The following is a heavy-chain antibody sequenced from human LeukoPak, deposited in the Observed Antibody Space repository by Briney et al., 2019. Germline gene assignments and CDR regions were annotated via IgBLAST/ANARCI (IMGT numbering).Heavy chain of an antibody. J-gene: IGHJ5*02. D-gene: IGHD2-21*02. CDR3: ATMVTATKWNWFDP. CDR2: IIPILGIA. Sequence: GASVKVSCKASGGTLSSYAISWVRQAPGQGLEWMGRIIPILGIANYAQKFQGRVTITADKSTSTAYMELSSLRSDDTAVYYCATMVTATKWNWFDPWGQGTLVTVSS. CDR1: GGTLSSYA. V-gene: IGHV1-69*04.